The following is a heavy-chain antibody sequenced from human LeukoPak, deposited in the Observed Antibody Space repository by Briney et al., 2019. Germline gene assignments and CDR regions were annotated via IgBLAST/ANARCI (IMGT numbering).Heavy chain of an antibody. CDR2: INHSGST. CDR3: ARGEFVASSWYRIRYYFDY. J-gene: IGHJ4*02. Sequence: KTSETLSLTCAVYGGSFSGYYWSWIRQPPGKGLEWIGEINHSGSTNYNPSLKSRVTISVDTSKNQFSLKLSSVTAADTAVYYCARGEFVASSWYRIRYYFDYWGQGTLVTVSS. D-gene: IGHD6-13*01. V-gene: IGHV4-34*01. CDR1: GGSFSGYY.